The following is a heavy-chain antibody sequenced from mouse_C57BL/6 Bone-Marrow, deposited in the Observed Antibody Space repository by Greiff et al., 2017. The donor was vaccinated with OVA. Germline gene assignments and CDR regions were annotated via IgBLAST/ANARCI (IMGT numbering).Heavy chain of an antibody. CDR3: ARGGYGLAWFAY. CDR1: GYTFTSYW. J-gene: IGHJ3*01. V-gene: IGHV1-64*01. CDR2: IHPNSGST. D-gene: IGHD1-1*01. Sequence: QVQLQQPGAELVKPGASVKLSCKASGYTFTSYWMHWVKQRPGQGLEWIGMIHPNSGSTNYNEKFKSKATLTVDKSSSTAYMQLSSLTSEDSAVYYCARGGYGLAWFAYWGQGTLVTVSA.